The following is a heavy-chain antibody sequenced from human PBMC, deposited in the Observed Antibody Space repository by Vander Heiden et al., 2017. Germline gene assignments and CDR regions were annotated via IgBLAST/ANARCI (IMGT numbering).Heavy chain of an antibody. CDR1: GHTFTGFY. D-gene: IGHD1-1*01. Sequence: QVQLVQPGAEVKKPGASVKVSCKASGHTFTGFYMHWVRQAPGQGLEWMGWINPNSGGTNYAQKFQGRVTMTRDTSISTAYMELSRLRSDDTAVYYCARAELEYDAFDIWGQGTMVTVSS. J-gene: IGHJ3*02. V-gene: IGHV1-2*02. CDR2: INPNSGGT. CDR3: ARAELEYDAFDI.